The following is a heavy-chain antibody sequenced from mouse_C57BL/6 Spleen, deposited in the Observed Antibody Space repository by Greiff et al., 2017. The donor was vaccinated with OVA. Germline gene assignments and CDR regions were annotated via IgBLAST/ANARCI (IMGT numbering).Heavy chain of an antibody. Sequence: QVQLQQSGPELVKPGASVKISCKASGYAFSSSWMNWVKQRPGKGLEWIGRIYPGDGDTNYNGKLKGKATLSADKSTNTAYMQLSSLTSADYEVYFCAKSAQAFDYWGQGTTLTVTS. CDR3: AKSAQAFDY. CDR2: IYPGDGDT. J-gene: IGHJ2*01. V-gene: IGHV1-82*01. CDR1: GYAFSSSW. D-gene: IGHD3-2*02.